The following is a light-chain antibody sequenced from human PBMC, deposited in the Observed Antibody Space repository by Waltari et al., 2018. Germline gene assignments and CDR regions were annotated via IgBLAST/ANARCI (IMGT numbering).Light chain of an antibody. CDR3: QHYVRLPAT. V-gene: IGKV3-20*01. CDR1: QSVSRA. CDR2: GAS. J-gene: IGKJ1*01. Sequence: EIVLTLSPGSLSSSPGARVTLSCRASQSVSRALAWYQQKPGQAPRLLIFGASNRATGIPDRFSGSGSETDFSLTISRLEPEDFAVYYCQHYVRLPATFGRGTKVEIK.